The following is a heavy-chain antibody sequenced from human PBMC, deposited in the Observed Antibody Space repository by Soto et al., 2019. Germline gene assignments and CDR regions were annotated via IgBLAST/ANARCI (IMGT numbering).Heavy chain of an antibody. CDR1: GYTLTELS. J-gene: IGHJ6*02. CDR2: FDPEDGET. Sequence: GASVKVSCKVSGYTLTELSMHWVRQAPGKGLEWMGGFDPEDGETIYAQKFQGRVTMTEDTSTDTAYMELSSLRSEDTAVYYCATSYGDYGAQIYYYGMDVWGQGTSVTVSS. D-gene: IGHD4-17*01. V-gene: IGHV1-24*01. CDR3: ATSYGDYGAQIYYYGMDV.